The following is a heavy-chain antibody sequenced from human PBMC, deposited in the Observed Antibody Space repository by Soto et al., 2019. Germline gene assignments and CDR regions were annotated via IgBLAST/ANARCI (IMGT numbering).Heavy chain of an antibody. D-gene: IGHD1-7*01. V-gene: IGHV1-18*04. J-gene: IGHJ3*02. CDR1: GFTFTSYY. Sequence: ASVKVSCKASGFTFTSYYLHWVRQAPGQGLEWMGWISAYNGNTNYAQKLQGRVTMTTDTSTSTAYMELRSLRSDDTAVYYCARGHSAAPHWNWLSVGGAFDIWGQGTMVTVSS. CDR3: ARGHSAAPHWNWLSVGGAFDI. CDR2: ISAYNGNT.